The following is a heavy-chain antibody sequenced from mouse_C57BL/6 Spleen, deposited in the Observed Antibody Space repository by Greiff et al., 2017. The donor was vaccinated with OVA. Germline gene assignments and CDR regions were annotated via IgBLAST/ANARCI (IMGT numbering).Heavy chain of an antibody. CDR3: ARSVLDE. CDR1: GYTFTSYW. J-gene: IGHJ2*01. V-gene: IGHV1-55*01. Sequence: QVQLQQPGAELVKPGASVKMSCKASGYTFTSYWITWVKQRPGQGLEWIGDIYPGSGSTNYNDKFKSKATLTVDTSPSTAYMQRSSRRSEDAAVYYCARSVLDEGGEGTTLTVSS. CDR2: IYPGSGST.